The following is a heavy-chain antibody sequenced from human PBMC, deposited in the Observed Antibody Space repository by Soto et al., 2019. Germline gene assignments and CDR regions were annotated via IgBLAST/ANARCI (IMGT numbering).Heavy chain of an antibody. D-gene: IGHD3-22*01. V-gene: IGHV3-11*01. Sequence: PGGSLRLSCAASGFTFSDYYMILIRQAPFKGLEWVSYISSSGSTIYYADSVKGRFTISRDNAKNSLYLQMNSLRAEDTAVYYCARPSTYYYDSSGSPTVDYFDYWGQEPWSPSPQ. CDR2: ISSSGSTI. J-gene: IGHJ4*01. CDR3: ARPSTYYYDSSGSPTVDYFDY. CDR1: GFTFSDYY.